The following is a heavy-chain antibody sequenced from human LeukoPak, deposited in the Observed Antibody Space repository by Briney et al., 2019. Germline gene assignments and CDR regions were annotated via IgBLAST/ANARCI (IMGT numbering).Heavy chain of an antibody. V-gene: IGHV3-64*01. Sequence: GGSLRLSCAASGFTFSSYAMHWVRQAPGKGLEYVSAIRSNGGSTYYANSVKGRFTISRDNSKNTLYLQMGSLRAEDMAVYYCARDAPLYYYGSGSYYDYWGQGTLVTVSS. CDR1: GFTFSSYA. CDR2: IRSNGGST. D-gene: IGHD3-10*01. J-gene: IGHJ4*02. CDR3: ARDAPLYYYGSGSYYDY.